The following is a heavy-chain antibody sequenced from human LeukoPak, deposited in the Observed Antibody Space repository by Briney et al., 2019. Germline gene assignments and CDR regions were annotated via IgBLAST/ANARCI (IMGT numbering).Heavy chain of an antibody. J-gene: IGHJ6*03. Sequence: SETLSLTCTVSGGSITSSNYYWGWIRQPPGKGLEWIGSIYYSGSTYYNPSLKSRVTISVDTSKNQFSLKLSSVTAADTAVYYCARADSSSWYVYYYMDVWGKGTTVTVSS. CDR2: IYYSGST. CDR1: GGSITSSNYY. D-gene: IGHD6-13*01. CDR3: ARADSSSWYVYYYMDV. V-gene: IGHV4-39*07.